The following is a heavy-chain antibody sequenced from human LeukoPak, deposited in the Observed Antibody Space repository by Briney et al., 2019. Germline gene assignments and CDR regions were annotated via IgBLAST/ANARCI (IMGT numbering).Heavy chain of an antibody. CDR2: IKTKTDGVTT. V-gene: IGHV3-15*01. J-gene: IGHJ3*02. CDR1: GFTFSKAW. CDR3: TGFETSGPDAFDI. Sequence: NSGGSLRLSCAASGFTFSKAWMSWVRQAPGKRLEWVGRIKTKTDGVTTDYAAPVKGRFTISRDDSKNTLYLQMNSLKTEDTAVYFCTGFETSGPDAFDIWGRGTMVTVSS. D-gene: IGHD5-12*01.